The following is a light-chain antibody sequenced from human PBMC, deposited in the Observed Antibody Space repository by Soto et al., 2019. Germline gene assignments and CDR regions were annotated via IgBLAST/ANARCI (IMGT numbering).Light chain of an antibody. CDR2: GAS. CDR3: QQYGNAPFT. Sequence: EIVLTQSPGTLSFSPGERATLTCRAGQSVSRSYLAWFQQKPGQAPRLLIYGASSRATGIPDRFSGSGSGTDFTLTISRLEPEDFAVYYCQQYGNAPFTFGPGTKVDIK. V-gene: IGKV3-20*01. J-gene: IGKJ3*01. CDR1: QSVSRSY.